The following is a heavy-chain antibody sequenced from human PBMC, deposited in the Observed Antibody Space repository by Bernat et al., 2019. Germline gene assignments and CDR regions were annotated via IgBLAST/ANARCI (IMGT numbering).Heavy chain of an antibody. D-gene: IGHD4-17*01. V-gene: IGHV3-30*04. CDR1: GFTFSNYA. CDR2: ISYDGSNK. J-gene: IGHJ5*02. Sequence: QLQLVESGGGVVQPGRSLRLSCAASGFTFSNYAIHWVRQVPGKGLEWVALISYDGSNKYYADSVKGRFTISRDNSKTTLYLQMNSLRAEDTAVYYCARDHSLEYGNWFDPWGQGTLVTVSS. CDR3: ARDHSLEYGNWFDP.